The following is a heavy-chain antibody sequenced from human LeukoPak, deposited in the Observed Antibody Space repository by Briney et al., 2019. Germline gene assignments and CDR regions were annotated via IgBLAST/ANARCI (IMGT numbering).Heavy chain of an antibody. J-gene: IGHJ4*02. Sequence: ASVKVSCKASGGTFSSYAINWVRQATGQGLEWMGWMNPNSGNTGYAQKFQGRVTMTRNTSISTAYMELSSLRSEDTAVYYCARGRPNYYGSGSYLIDYWGQGTLVTVSS. D-gene: IGHD3-10*01. CDR2: MNPNSGNT. V-gene: IGHV1-8*02. CDR1: GGTFSSYA. CDR3: ARGRPNYYGSGSYLIDY.